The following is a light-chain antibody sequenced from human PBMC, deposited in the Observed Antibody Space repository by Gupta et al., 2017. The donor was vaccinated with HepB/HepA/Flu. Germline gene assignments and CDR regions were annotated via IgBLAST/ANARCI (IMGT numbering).Light chain of an antibody. CDR1: SSNIGSNP. V-gene: IGLV1-44*01. J-gene: IGLJ3*02. CDR3: AAWDDSLNGWV. Sequence: QSVLTQPPSASWTPGQRVTISCSGSSSNIGSNPVTWYQQLPGAAPKLLIYTNNQRPSGVPDRISGSKSGTSASLAISGLQAEDEADYYCAAWDDSLNGWVFGGGTKLTVL. CDR2: TNN.